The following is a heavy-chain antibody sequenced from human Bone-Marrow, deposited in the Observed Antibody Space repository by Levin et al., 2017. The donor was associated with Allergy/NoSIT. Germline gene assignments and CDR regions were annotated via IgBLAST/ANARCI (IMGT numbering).Heavy chain of an antibody. D-gene: IGHD3-22*01. CDR3: ARETFSGSSGPLDY. V-gene: IGHV3-30-3*01. J-gene: IGHJ4*02. Sequence: GGSLRLSCAASGFTFSSYAINWVRQAPGKGLEWVAVISYDDGSQRYYADSVKGRFTISRDNSRNTLYLQMNSLRADDTAGYYGARETFSGSSGPLDYWGQGTLVTVSS. CDR2: ISYDDGSQR. CDR1: GFTFSSYA.